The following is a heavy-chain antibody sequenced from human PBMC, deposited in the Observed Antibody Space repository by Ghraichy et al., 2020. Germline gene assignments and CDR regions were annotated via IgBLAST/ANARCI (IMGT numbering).Heavy chain of an antibody. CDR1: GFSFSTYG. V-gene: IGHV3-33*01. CDR2: IWGDGSNK. D-gene: IGHD3-10*01. J-gene: IGHJ4*02. Sequence: GGSLRLSCAAPGFSFSTYGMHWVRQAPGKGLEWVAVIWGDGSNKYYADSVKGRFTISRDDSKNTLFLQMNSLRAEDTAMYYCARGRGYGSPGVFDYWGQGTLVTVSS. CDR3: ARGRGYGSPGVFDY.